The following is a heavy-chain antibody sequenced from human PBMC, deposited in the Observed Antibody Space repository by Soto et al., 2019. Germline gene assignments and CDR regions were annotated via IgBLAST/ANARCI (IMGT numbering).Heavy chain of an antibody. D-gene: IGHD3-3*01. J-gene: IGHJ6*03. CDR3: ARGVRWITGDRYYAMDV. Sequence: QLQLVQSGPEVTRPGASVKVSCKAFGFTLSSYSISWVRQAPGQGLAWLGWIIVYNGDTNHAQKFQDRVTITADASTGTGHLELRSLRSDDTAVYYCARGVRWITGDRYYAMDVWGKGTTVTVSS. V-gene: IGHV1-18*01. CDR1: GFTLSSYS. CDR2: IIVYNGDT.